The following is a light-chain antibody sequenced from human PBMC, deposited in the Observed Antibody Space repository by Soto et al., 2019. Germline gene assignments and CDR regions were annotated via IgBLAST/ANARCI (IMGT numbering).Light chain of an antibody. CDR1: SSDVGGFNY. CDR2: DVY. CDR3: SSYKTRSSYV. V-gene: IGLV2-14*01. Sequence: QSALTQPASVSGSPGQSITISCTGTSSDVGGFNYVSWYQQHPGKAPKLLIFDVYSRPSGISNRFSGSKSGNTASLTISGLQDEEEADYYCSSYKTRSSYVFGAGTKVTV. J-gene: IGLJ1*01.